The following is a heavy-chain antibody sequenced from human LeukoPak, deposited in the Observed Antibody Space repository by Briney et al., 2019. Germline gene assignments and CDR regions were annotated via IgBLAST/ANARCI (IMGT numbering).Heavy chain of an antibody. CDR1: GFTFSSYG. D-gene: IGHD1-26*01. CDR3: AKHSGSYFIYYPDS. J-gene: IGHJ4*02. Sequence: HPGGSLRLSCAASGFTFSSYGMSWVRQAPGKGLEWVPTISGSGYNTYYADSVKGRFTISRDNSANILYLQMNSLRAEDTALYYCAKHSGSYFIYYPDSWGQGALVTISS. V-gene: IGHV3-23*01. CDR2: ISGSGYNT.